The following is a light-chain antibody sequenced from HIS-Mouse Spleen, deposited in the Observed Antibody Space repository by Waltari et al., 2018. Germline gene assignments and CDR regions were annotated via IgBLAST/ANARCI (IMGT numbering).Light chain of an antibody. CDR1: KLGDKY. CDR3: QAWDSSYSV. CDR2: QDS. J-gene: IGLJ2*01. V-gene: IGLV3-1*01. Sequence: SYELTQPPSVSVSPGQTASITCSGDKLGDKYACWYQQKPGQSPVRVIYQDSKRPSGIPGGFSGSNSGNTATLTISGTQAMDEADYYCQAWDSSYSVFGGGTKLTVL.